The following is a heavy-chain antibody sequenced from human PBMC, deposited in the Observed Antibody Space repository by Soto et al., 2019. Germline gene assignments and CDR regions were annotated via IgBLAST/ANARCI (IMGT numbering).Heavy chain of an antibody. D-gene: IGHD3-9*01. CDR2: IYPGNSDT. Sequence: CKGSGYNFANYWIGWVRQMPGKGLEWMGIIYPGNSDTRYSPSFQGQVTISADTSISTAYLEWSSLKASDTAIYYCARHVYYDVLKKNYWGQGTLVTVSS. V-gene: IGHV5-51*01. CDR1: GYNFANYW. CDR3: ARHVYYDVLKKNY. J-gene: IGHJ4*02.